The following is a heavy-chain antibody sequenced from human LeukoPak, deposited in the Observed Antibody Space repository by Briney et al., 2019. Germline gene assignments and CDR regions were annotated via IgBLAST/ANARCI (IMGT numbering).Heavy chain of an antibody. J-gene: IGHJ4*02. D-gene: IGHD6-13*01. CDR2: IKQDGSEK. Sequence: GGSLRLSCAASGFTFSSYWMSWVRQAPGKGLEWVANIKQDGSEKYYVDSVKGRFTISRDNAKNSLYLQMNSLRAEDTAVYYCAREQQLVGRNYFDYWGQGTLVTVSS. V-gene: IGHV3-7*01. CDR3: AREQQLVGRNYFDY. CDR1: GFTFSSYW.